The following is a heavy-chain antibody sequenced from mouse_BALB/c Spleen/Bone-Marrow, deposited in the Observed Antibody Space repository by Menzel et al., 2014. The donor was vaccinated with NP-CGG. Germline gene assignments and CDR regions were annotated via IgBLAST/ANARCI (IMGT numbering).Heavy chain of an antibody. CDR2: INPYNGDT. V-gene: IGHV1-20*02. CDR1: GYSFTGYF. CDR3: ARSGYYGSSYFDY. Sequence: VHLQQPGPELVKPGASVKISCKASGYSFTGYFMNWVMQSHGKSLEWIGRINPYNGDTFYNQKFKGKATLTVDKSSSTAHMELRSLASEDSAVYYCARSGYYGSSYFDYWGQGTTLTVSS. D-gene: IGHD1-1*01. J-gene: IGHJ2*01.